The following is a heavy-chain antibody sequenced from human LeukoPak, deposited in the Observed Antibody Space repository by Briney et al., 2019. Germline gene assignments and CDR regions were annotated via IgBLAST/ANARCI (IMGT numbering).Heavy chain of an antibody. J-gene: IGHJ4*02. CDR2: ISAYNGNT. Sequence: VASVKVSCKASGYTFTSYGISWVRQAPGQGLEWMGWISAYNGNTNYAQKLQGRVTMTTDTSTSTAHMELRSLRSDDTAVYYCARVSSGWYDHSDCWGQGTLVTVSS. V-gene: IGHV1-18*01. CDR3: ARVSSGWYDHSDC. CDR1: GYTFTSYG. D-gene: IGHD6-19*01.